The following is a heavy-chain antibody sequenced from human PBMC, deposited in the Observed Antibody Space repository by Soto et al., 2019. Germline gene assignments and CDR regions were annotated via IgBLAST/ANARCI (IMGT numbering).Heavy chain of an antibody. J-gene: IGHJ6*03. CDR2: MNPNSGNT. CDR3: ARTITYYYFFSGSQKGGNYYYYYMDV. V-gene: IGHV1-8*01. D-gene: IGHD3-3*01. Sequence: ASVKVSCKASGYTFTSYDINWVRQATGQGLEWMGWMNPNSGNTGYAQKFQGRVTMTRNTSISTAYMELSSLRSEDTAVYYCARTITYYYFFSGSQKGGNYYYYYMDVWGKGTTVTVSS. CDR1: GYTFTSYD.